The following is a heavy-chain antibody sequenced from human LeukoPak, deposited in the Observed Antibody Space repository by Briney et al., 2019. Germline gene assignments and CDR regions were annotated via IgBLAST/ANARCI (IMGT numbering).Heavy chain of an antibody. V-gene: IGHV4-59*01. CDR2: IYYSGST. CDR1: GGSISSYY. Sequence: SETLSLTCTVSGGSISSYYWSWIRQPPGKGLGWIGYIYYSGSTNYNPSLKSRVTISVDTSKNQFSLKLSSVTAADTAVYYCARVADFWSGYFDYWGQGTLVTVSS. CDR3: ARVADFWSGYFDY. J-gene: IGHJ4*02. D-gene: IGHD3-3*01.